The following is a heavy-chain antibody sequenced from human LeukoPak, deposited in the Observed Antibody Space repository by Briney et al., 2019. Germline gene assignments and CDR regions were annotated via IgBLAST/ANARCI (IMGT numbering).Heavy chain of an antibody. CDR1: GYTFIAYD. V-gene: IGHV1-8*01. CDR3: TRTPPKGDIDN. J-gene: IGHJ4*02. Sequence: GASVKVSCKASGYTFIAYDVNWVRQAPGRGLEWLGWMSPKTGKTGYGQKFQGRVTMARDTSISTAYMELSGLTSEDTAVYYCTRTPPKGDIDNWGLGTQVIVSS. D-gene: IGHD2-21*02. CDR2: MSPKTGKT.